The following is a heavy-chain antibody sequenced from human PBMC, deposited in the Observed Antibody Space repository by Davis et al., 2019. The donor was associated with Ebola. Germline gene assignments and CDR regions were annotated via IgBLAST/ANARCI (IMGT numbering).Heavy chain of an antibody. J-gene: IGHJ6*02. V-gene: IGHV4-34*01. CDR3: ARERLVVYATTPKIYYYGMDV. Sequence: MPSETLSLTCAVYGGSFSGYYWSWIRQPPGKGLEWIGEINHSGSTNYNPSLKSRVTISVDTSKNQFSLKLSSVTAADTAVYYCARERLVVYATTPKIYYYGMDVWGQGTTVTVSS. D-gene: IGHD2-8*02. CDR1: GGSFSGYY. CDR2: INHSGST.